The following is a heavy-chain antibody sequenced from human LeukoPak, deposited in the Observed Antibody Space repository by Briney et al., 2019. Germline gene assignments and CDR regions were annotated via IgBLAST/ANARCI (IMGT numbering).Heavy chain of an antibody. Sequence: SETLSLTCTVSGGSISSYYWSWIRQPPGKGLEWIGYIYYSGSTNYNPSLKSRVTISVDTSKNQFSLKLSPVTAADTAVYYCARVARYSYGYYFDYWGQGTLVTVSS. V-gene: IGHV4-59*01. J-gene: IGHJ4*02. CDR1: GGSISSYY. CDR3: ARVARYSYGYYFDY. D-gene: IGHD5-18*01. CDR2: IYYSGST.